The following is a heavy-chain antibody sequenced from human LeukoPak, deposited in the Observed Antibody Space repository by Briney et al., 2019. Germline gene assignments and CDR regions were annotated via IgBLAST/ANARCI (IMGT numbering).Heavy chain of an antibody. CDR2: ISYDGSNK. CDR3: ARSSNWYSSGWYYFDY. CDR1: GFTFSSYG. D-gene: IGHD6-19*01. Sequence: PGGSLRLSCAASGFTFSSYGMHWVRQAPGKGLEWVAVISYDGSNKYYADSVKGRFTISRDNSKNTLYLQMNSLRAEDTAVYYCARSSNWYSSGWYYFDYWGQGTLVTVSS. J-gene: IGHJ4*02. V-gene: IGHV3-30*19.